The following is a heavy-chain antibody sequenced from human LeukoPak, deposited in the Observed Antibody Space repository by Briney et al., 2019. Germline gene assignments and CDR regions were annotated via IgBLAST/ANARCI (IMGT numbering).Heavy chain of an antibody. J-gene: IGHJ3*02. CDR2: IYHSGST. CDR3: ARKFIVATVAFDI. V-gene: IGHV4-38-2*02. D-gene: IGHD5-12*01. Sequence: SETLSLTCTVSGYSISSGYYWGWIRQPPGKGLEWIGSIYHSGSTYYNPSLKSRVTISVDTSKNQFSLKLSSVTAADTAVYYCARKFIVATVAFDIWGQGTMVTVSS. CDR1: GYSISSGYY.